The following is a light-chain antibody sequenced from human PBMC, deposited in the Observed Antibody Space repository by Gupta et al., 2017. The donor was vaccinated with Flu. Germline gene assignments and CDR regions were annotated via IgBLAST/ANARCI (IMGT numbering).Light chain of an antibody. CDR2: TNN. Sequence: QSVMSQPPSVSGTPGQRVTISCSGSSSNIGRTAVSWYQQVPGMAPKLLIYTNNQRPSGVPDRFSGSKSGTSASLAISGLQSEDAADYYCAAWDDSLTGYVFGTGTKVTVL. J-gene: IGLJ1*01. V-gene: IGLV1-44*01. CDR3: AAWDDSLTGYV. CDR1: SSNIGRTA.